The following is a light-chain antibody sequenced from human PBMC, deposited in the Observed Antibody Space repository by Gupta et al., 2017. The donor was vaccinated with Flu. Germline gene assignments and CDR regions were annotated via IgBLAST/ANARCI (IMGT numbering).Light chain of an antibody. CDR2: AAS. J-gene: IGKJ2*01. CDR1: QSISIF. Sequence: DIQMTQSPASLSAFVGDRVTITCRASQSISIFLNWYHQKPGKAPKLLIYAASNLQSGVPSRFSGSGYGTDFTLTISSLQPEDFALYYCQQSFSTRPYTFGQGTKMDIK. V-gene: IGKV1-39*01. CDR3: QQSFSTRPYT.